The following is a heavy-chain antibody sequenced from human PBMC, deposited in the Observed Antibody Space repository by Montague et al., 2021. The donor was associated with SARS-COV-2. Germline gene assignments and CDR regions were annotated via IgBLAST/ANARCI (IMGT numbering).Heavy chain of an antibody. Sequence: SETLSLTCTVSSGSLSNYYWRWIRQSPDKGLEWIGYMYETVNMVYNPSLRSRVSISADTSKSQFSLRLTSVTAADSARYYCARNMAYWGQGVLVTV. J-gene: IGHJ4*02. D-gene: IGHD2/OR15-2a*01. V-gene: IGHV4-4*09. CDR2: MYETVNM. CDR3: ARNMAY. CDR1: SGSLSNYY.